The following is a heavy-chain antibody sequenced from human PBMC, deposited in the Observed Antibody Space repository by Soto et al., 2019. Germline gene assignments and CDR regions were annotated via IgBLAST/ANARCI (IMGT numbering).Heavy chain of an antibody. D-gene: IGHD3-22*01. V-gene: IGHV3-7*01. CDR2: IKHDGSEK. Sequence: PGGSLRLSCVASGFSFSPYAINWVRQAPGKGLEWVAKIKHDGSEKYYVDSVKGRLTISRDNAKNSLYLQMNSLRVEDTAMYYCASASYDSSGYYDAFDVWGQGTMVTVSS. J-gene: IGHJ3*01. CDR1: GFSFSPYA. CDR3: ASASYDSSGYYDAFDV.